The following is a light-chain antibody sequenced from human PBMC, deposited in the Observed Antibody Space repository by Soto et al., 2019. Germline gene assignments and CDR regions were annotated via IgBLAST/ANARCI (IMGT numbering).Light chain of an antibody. CDR3: QQFNAYPLT. CDR1: QTVSIW. J-gene: IGKJ5*01. CDR2: RAS. Sequence: DIQLTQSPSTLSVSVGDRVTITCRASQTVSIWLAWYQQKPGKAPKLLIYRASNLKSGVPSRFSGSGSGTEFTLTISSLQPDDFATYYCQQFNAYPLTFGQGTRLENK. V-gene: IGKV1-5*03.